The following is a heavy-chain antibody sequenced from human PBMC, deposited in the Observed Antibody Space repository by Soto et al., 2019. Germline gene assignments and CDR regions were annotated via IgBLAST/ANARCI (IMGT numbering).Heavy chain of an antibody. V-gene: IGHV3-33*01. CDR1: GFTFSSYG. Sequence: QVQLVESGGGEVQPGRSLRLSCAASGFTFSSYGMHWVRQAPGKGLEWVAVIWYDGSNKYYADSVKGRFTISRDNSKNTLYLQMNSLRAEDTAVYYCARDYGSGSYYLLDYWGQGTLVTVSS. J-gene: IGHJ4*02. D-gene: IGHD3-10*01. CDR3: ARDYGSGSYYLLDY. CDR2: IWYDGSNK.